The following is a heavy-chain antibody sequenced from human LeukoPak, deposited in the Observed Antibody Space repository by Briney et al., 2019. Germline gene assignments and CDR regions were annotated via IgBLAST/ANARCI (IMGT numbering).Heavy chain of an antibody. J-gene: IGHJ6*03. CDR3: ARSLGQRYYYYYYMDV. CDR1: GGSISSYY. Sequence: SETLSLTCTVSGGSISSYYWSWIRQPPGKGLEWIGYIYYSGSTNYNPSLKSRVTISVDTSKNQFSLKLSSVTAADTAVYYCARSLGQRYYYYYYMDVWGKGTTVTVSS. V-gene: IGHV4-59*01. CDR2: IYYSGST. D-gene: IGHD7-27*01.